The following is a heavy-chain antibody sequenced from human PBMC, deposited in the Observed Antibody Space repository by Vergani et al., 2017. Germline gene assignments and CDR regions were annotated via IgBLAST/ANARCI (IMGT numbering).Heavy chain of an antibody. CDR3: AKDAYSGSYSDY. J-gene: IGHJ4*02. V-gene: IGHV3-43*02. Sequence: EVQLVESGGGLVKPGGSLRLSCAASGFTFDDYAMHWVRQAPGKGLEWVSLISGDGGSTYYADSVKGRFTISRDNSKNSLYLQMNSLRAEDTAVYYCAKDAYSGSYSDYWGQGTLVTVSS. D-gene: IGHD1-26*01. CDR1: GFTFDDYA. CDR2: ISGDGGST.